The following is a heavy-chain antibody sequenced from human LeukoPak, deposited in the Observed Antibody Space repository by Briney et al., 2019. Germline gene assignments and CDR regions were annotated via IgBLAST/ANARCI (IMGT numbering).Heavy chain of an antibody. Sequence: GGSLRLSCAASGFTFSSYSMNWVRQAPGKGLEWVSSISSSSSYIYYADSVKGRFTISRDNAKNSLYLQMNSLRAEDTAVYYCARHRIMVRYFDWSFDYWGQGTLVTVSS. V-gene: IGHV3-21*01. J-gene: IGHJ4*02. CDR2: ISSSSSYI. CDR1: GFTFSSYS. D-gene: IGHD3-9*01. CDR3: ARHRIMVRYFDWSFDY.